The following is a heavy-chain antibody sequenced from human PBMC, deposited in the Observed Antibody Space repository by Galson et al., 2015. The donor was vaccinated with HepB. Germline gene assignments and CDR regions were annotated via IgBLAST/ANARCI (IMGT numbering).Heavy chain of an antibody. CDR3: AKNAMTGSGWYEDFDS. CDR2: IQQDGSEK. V-gene: IGHV3-7*01. J-gene: IGHJ4*02. CDR1: GFNFGSYW. D-gene: IGHD6-19*01. Sequence: LRLSCAASGFNFGSYWMSWVRQAPGKGLEWVANIQQDGSEKYYVDSVKGRFTISRDNAKNSLYLHINSLRAEDTAIYYCAKNAMTGSGWYEDFDSWGQGTLVTVSS.